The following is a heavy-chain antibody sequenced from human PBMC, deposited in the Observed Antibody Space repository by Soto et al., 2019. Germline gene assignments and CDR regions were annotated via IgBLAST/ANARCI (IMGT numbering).Heavy chain of an antibody. J-gene: IGHJ6*02. CDR2: IIPIFGTA. Sequence: ASVKVSCKASGGTFSSYAISWVRQAPGQGLEWMGGIIPIFGTANYAQKFQGRVTITADESTGTAYMELSSLRSEDTAVYYCARALRYFDWLLPDYYYYGMDVWGQGTTVTVSS. CDR3: ARALRYFDWLLPDYYYYGMDV. CDR1: GGTFSSYA. D-gene: IGHD3-9*01. V-gene: IGHV1-69*13.